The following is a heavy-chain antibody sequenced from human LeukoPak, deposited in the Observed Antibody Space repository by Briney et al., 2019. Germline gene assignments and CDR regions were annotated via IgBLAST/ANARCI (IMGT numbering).Heavy chain of an antibody. CDR2: MNPNSGNT. V-gene: IGHV1-8*01. CDR3: SIGRYSSSSGEFFDY. D-gene: IGHD6-6*01. Sequence: ASVKVSCKASGYTFTSYDINWVRQATGQGLEWMGWMNPNSGNTGYAQKFQGRVTMTRNTSISTAYMELSSLRSEDTAVYYCSIGRYSSSSGEFFDYWGQGTVVTVSS. CDR1: GYTFTSYD. J-gene: IGHJ4*02.